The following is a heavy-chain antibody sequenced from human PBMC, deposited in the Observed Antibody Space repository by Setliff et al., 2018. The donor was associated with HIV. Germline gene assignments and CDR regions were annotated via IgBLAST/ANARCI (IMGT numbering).Heavy chain of an antibody. CDR2: IVVGSGNT. Sequence: SVKVSCKASGFTFTSSAMQWVRQARGQRLEWIGWIVVGSGNTNYAQKFQERVTITRDMSTSTAYMELSSLRSEDTAVYYCAADSFVGSITIFGAGAFDIWGQGTMVTVSS. J-gene: IGHJ3*02. CDR1: GFTFTSSA. CDR3: AADSFVGSITIFGAGAFDI. D-gene: IGHD3-3*01. V-gene: IGHV1-58*02.